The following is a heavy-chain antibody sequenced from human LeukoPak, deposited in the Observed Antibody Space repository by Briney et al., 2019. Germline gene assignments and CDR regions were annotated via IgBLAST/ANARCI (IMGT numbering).Heavy chain of an antibody. CDR3: AGGEYSSSSSFRLDY. CDR2: ISGSGTI. CDR1: GGSIHSY. V-gene: IGHV4-4*07. J-gene: IGHJ4*02. D-gene: IGHD6-6*01. Sequence: SETLSLTCTVSGGSIHSYWSWIRQPAGKGLEWIGRISGSGTITYNPALQSRLTISIDTSKNQFSLKLSSVTAADTAVYYCAGGEYSSSSSFRLDYWGQGTLVTVSS.